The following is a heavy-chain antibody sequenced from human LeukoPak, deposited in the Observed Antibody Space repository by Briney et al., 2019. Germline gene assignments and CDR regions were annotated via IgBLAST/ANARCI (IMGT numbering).Heavy chain of an antibody. Sequence: SETLSLTCTVSGGSINSYYWSWIRQPAGKGLERIGRIYNSGRTNYNPSLKSRVTMSQDTSKNQFSLQLSSVTAADTAVYYCARDNTMVRGEFYYYMDVWGKGTTVTISS. CDR3: ARDNTMVRGEFYYYMDV. CDR1: GGSINSYY. V-gene: IGHV4-4*07. D-gene: IGHD3-10*01. CDR2: IYNSGRT. J-gene: IGHJ6*03.